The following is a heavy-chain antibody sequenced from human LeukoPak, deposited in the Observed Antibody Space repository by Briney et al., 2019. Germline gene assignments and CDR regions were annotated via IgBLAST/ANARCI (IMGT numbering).Heavy chain of an antibody. D-gene: IGHD3-10*01. V-gene: IGHV4-59*12. Sequence: PSETLSLTCTVSGGSISSYYWSWIRQPPGKGLEWIAYIYYSGSTHYNPSLKSRGTISVDTSKNQFSLKLSSVTAADTAVYYCARGSITVVPAFDIWGQGTMVTVSS. CDR2: IYYSGST. CDR1: GGSISSYY. CDR3: ARGSITVVPAFDI. J-gene: IGHJ3*02.